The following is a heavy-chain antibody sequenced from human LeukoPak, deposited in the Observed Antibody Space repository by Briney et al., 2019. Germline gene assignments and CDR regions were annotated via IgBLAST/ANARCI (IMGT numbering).Heavy chain of an antibody. CDR1: GGSFSGYY. CDR3: ARLDKTDYGSGSYWDY. V-gene: IGHV4-34*01. CDR2: INHSGST. D-gene: IGHD3-10*01. J-gene: IGHJ4*02. Sequence: SETLSLTCAVYGGSFSGYYWSWIRQPPGKGLEWIGEINHSGSTNYNPSLKSRVTISVDTSKNQFSLKLSSVTAADTAVYYRARLDKTDYGSGSYWDYWGQGTLVTVSS.